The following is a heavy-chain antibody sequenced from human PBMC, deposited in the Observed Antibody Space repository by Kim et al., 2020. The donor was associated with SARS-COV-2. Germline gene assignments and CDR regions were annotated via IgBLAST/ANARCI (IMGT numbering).Heavy chain of an antibody. J-gene: IGHJ2*01. Sequence: YAQKLQGRVTMTTDTSTSTAYMELRSLRSDDTAVYYCARGRSWNLYFDLWGRGTLVTVSS. CDR3: ARGRSWNLYFDL. V-gene: IGHV1-18*01. D-gene: IGHD6-13*01.